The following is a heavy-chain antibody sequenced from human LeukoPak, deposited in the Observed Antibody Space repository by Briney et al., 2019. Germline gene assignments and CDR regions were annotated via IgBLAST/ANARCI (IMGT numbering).Heavy chain of an antibody. CDR1: GFTFSTYW. CDR3: ARDRGSPGPLQLFDY. Sequence: PGGSLRLSCAASGFTFSTYWMNWLRQAPGKGLGWVANIKQDGSAKYYVDSVKGRCTISRDNAKNSLYLQMNSLRAEDTAVYYCARDRGSPGPLQLFDYWGQGNLVTVSS. CDR2: IKQDGSAK. D-gene: IGHD1-7*01. V-gene: IGHV3-7*01. J-gene: IGHJ4*02.